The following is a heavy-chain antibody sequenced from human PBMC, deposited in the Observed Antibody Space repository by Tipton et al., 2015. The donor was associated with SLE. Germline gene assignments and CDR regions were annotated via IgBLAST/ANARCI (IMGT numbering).Heavy chain of an antibody. V-gene: IGHV4-38-2*02. CDR2: FSHSGST. CDR1: GYSISSGYY. J-gene: IGHJ6*02. CDR3: ARDPPSAYYYGMDV. Sequence: TLSLTCTVSGYSISSGYYWGWIRQPPGKGLEWIGSFSHSGSTYYNASLKSRVTISVDTSKNQFSLKLSSVTAADTAVYYCARDPPSAYYYGMDVWGQGTTVTVPS.